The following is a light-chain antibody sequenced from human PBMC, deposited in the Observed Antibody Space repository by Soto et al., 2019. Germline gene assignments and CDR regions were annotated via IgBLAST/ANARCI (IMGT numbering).Light chain of an antibody. Sequence: QSVLTQPASVSGSAGQSITISCTGTTSDVGTCNFVSWYQQHPGKAPKLILYEVTNRPSGVSNRFSGSKSGNTASLTISGLQADDEADYFCSSCTATTTLVFGGGTKVTVL. V-gene: IGLV2-14*01. J-gene: IGLJ2*01. CDR3: SSCTATTTLV. CDR2: EVT. CDR1: TSDVGTCNF.